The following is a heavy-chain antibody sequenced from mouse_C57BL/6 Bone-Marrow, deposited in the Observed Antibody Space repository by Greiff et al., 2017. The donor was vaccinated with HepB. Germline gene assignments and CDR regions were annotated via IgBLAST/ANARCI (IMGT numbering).Heavy chain of an antibody. CDR1: GYTFTSYG. D-gene: IGHD2-1*01. CDR2: IYPRSGNT. V-gene: IGHV1-81*01. J-gene: IGHJ4*01. Sequence: LEESGAELARPGASVKLSCKASGYTFTSYGISWVKQRTGQGLEWIGEIYPRSGNTYYNEKFKGKATLTADKSSSTAYMELRSLTSEDSAVYFCARGDGNYPMDYWGQGTSVTVSS. CDR3: ARGDGNYPMDY.